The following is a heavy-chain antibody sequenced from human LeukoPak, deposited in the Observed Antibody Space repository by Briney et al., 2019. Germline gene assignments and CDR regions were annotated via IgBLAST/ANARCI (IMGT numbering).Heavy chain of an antibody. V-gene: IGHV3-30*02. CDR1: GFTFSSYG. CDR2: IWYDGSNK. Sequence: GGSLRLSCAASGFTFSSYGMHWVRQAPGKGLEWVAVIWYDGSNKYYADSVKGRFTISRDNSKNTLYLQMNSLRAKDTAVYYCAKDGDSYGSDYFDYWGQGTLVTVSS. D-gene: IGHD5-18*01. CDR3: AKDGDSYGSDYFDY. J-gene: IGHJ4*02.